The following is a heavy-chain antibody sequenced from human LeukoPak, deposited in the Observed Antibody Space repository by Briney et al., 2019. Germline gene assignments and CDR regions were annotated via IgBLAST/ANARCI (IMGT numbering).Heavy chain of an antibody. D-gene: IGHD3-22*01. CDR2: FDPEDGET. J-gene: IGHJ4*02. CDR3: ARVDSGYPYYFDY. CDR1: GYTLTELS. V-gene: IGHV1-24*01. Sequence: ASAKVSCKVSGYTLTELSMHWVRQAPGKGLEWMGGFDPEDGETIYAQKFQGRVTITTDESTSTAYMELSSLRSEDTAVYYCARVDSGYPYYFDYWGQGTLVTVSS.